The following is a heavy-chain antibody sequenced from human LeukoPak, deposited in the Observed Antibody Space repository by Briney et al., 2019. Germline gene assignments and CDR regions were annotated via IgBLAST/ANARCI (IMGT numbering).Heavy chain of an antibody. D-gene: IGHD3-22*01. CDR2: IHTSGST. CDR3: ARGYYDTSAYSNPFDF. Sequence: SETLSLTCTVSGGSISNYYWSWIRQNPGKGLEWIGYIHTSGSTYYNPSLKSRVTISVDTSKNQFSLKLTSVTAADTAVYYCARGYYDTSAYSNPFDFWGQGTLVTVSS. CDR1: GGSISNYY. J-gene: IGHJ4*02. V-gene: IGHV4-4*09.